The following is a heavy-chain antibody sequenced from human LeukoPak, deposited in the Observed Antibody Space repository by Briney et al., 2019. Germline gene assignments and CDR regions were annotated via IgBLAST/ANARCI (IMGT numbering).Heavy chain of an antibody. CDR1: GYRFTDYW. D-gene: IGHD6-19*01. V-gene: IGHV5-51*01. Sequence: GESLKISCNGSGYRFTDYWIGWVRQMAGKGLELMAIIYPGDSKIKYSPSFQGQVTISVDKSISTAYLQWSSLKASDSAMYYCARHEQSSSWSTFDYWGQGTLVTVSS. CDR2: IYPGDSKI. J-gene: IGHJ4*02. CDR3: ARHEQSSSWSTFDY.